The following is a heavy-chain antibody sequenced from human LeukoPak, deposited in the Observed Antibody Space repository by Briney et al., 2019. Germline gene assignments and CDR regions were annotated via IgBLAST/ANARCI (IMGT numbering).Heavy chain of an antibody. CDR3: AKDLTFGGEYYFDY. J-gene: IGHJ4*02. V-gene: IGHV3-23*01. CDR2: ISGSGGST. D-gene: IGHD3-16*01. CDR1: GFTFSYYS. Sequence: QSGGSLRLSCAASGFTFSYYSMNWVRQAPGKGLEWVSAISGSGGSTYYADSVKGRFTISRDNSKNTLYLQMNSLRAEDTAVYYCAKDLTFGGEYYFDYWGQGTLVTVSS.